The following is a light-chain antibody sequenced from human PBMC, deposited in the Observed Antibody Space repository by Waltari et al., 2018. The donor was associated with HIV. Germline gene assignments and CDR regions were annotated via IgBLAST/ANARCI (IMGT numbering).Light chain of an antibody. Sequence: QSALTQPPSTSGTPGPTVTIPCSGSSSTIGDNYVSWYQQLPGTAPKLLIYRNSQRPSGVRDRFSGSKSGTSASLAINDLRSEDEAEYHCAAWDDSLSGWVFGGGTNLTVL. CDR3: AAWDDSLSGWV. CDR1: SSTIGDNY. J-gene: IGLJ3*02. V-gene: IGLV1-47*01. CDR2: RNS.